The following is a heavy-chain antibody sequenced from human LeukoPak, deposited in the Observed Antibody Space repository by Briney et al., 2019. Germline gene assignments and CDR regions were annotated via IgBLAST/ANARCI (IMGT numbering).Heavy chain of an antibody. CDR3: ASRMYYYDTSGYSSDAFDI. D-gene: IGHD3-22*01. J-gene: IGHJ3*02. Sequence: GGSLRLSCAASGFTFSDYYMSWIRQAPGKGLEWVSYIGTSGSTKYYADSVKGRFTISRDNAKNSLYLQMNSLRAEDTDVYYCASRMYYYDTSGYSSDAFDIWGQGTMVTVSS. V-gene: IGHV3-11*04. CDR1: GFTFSDYY. CDR2: IGTSGSTK.